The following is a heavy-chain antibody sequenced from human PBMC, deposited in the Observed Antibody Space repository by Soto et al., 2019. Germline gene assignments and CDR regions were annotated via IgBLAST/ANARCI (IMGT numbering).Heavy chain of an antibody. D-gene: IGHD2-8*01. CDR2: INPKSGGT. V-gene: IGHV1-2*04. Sequence: ASVKVSCKASGYSFTDYHIHWVRQAPGQGLEWLGLINPKSGGTSTAQKFQGWVTMTTETSISTAYMELTRLTSDDTAIYYCARGDSTDCSNGVCSFFYNHDMHXWGQVTTVTVS. CDR1: GYSFTDYH. CDR3: ARGDSTDCSNGVCSFFYNHDMHX. J-gene: IGHJ6*02.